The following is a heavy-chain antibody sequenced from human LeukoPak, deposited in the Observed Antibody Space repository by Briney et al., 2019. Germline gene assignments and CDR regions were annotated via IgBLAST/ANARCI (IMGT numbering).Heavy chain of an antibody. CDR1: GYTFTSYG. J-gene: IGHJ4*02. Sequence: GASVKVSCKASGYTFTSYGISWVRQAPGQGREWLGWISAYNGNTNYAQKLQGRVTMTTDTSTSTAYMELRSLRSDDTAVYYCARIAYYDFWSGSHAHFDYWGQGTLVTVSS. CDR3: ARIAYYDFWSGSHAHFDY. D-gene: IGHD3-3*01. CDR2: ISAYNGNT. V-gene: IGHV1-18*01.